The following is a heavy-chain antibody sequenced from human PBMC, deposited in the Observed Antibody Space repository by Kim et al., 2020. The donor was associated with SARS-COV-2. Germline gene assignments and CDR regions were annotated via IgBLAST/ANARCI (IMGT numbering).Heavy chain of an antibody. D-gene: IGHD1-26*01. Sequence: ADSVKGRFAVSRDKAKNSLYLQMNSLRAVDTAVYYCARVGIVGATSFDYWGQGTLVTVSS. CDR3: ARVGIVGATSFDY. J-gene: IGHJ4*02. V-gene: IGHV3-21*01.